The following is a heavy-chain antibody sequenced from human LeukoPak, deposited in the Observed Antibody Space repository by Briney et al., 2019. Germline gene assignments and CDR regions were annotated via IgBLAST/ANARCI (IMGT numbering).Heavy chain of an antibody. CDR1: GFTFSSYG. CDR3: AKDAYCGGDCYSDNWFDP. J-gene: IGHJ5*02. CDR2: ISYDGSNK. D-gene: IGHD2-21*02. V-gene: IGHV3-30*18. Sequence: GGSLRLSCAASGFTFSSYGMHWVRQAPGKGLEWVAVISYDGSNKYYADSVKGRFTISRDNSKNTLYPQMNSLRAEDTAVYYCAKDAYCGGDCYSDNWFDPWGQGTLVTVSS.